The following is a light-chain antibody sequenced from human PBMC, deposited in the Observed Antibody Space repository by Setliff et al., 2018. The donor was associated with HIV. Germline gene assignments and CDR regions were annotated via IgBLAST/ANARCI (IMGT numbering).Light chain of an antibody. CDR2: DVS. Sequence: QSVLTQPAPVSGSPGQSITISCIGTSSDVGGYDFVSWYQQRPGKAPKLIIFDVSERPSGVSNRFSGSKSGNTASLTISGLQAEDEADYYCSSRIVSSALHVFGTGTKVTVL. CDR1: SSDVGGYDF. V-gene: IGLV2-14*03. CDR3: SSRIVSSALHV. J-gene: IGLJ1*01.